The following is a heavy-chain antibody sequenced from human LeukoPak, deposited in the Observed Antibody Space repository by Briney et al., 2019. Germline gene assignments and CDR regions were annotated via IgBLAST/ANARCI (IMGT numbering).Heavy chain of an antibody. D-gene: IGHD3-9*01. CDR2: IYHSGST. Sequence: PSETLSLTCTVSGYSISSGYYWGWIRPPPGKGLEWIGSIYHSGSTYYNPSLKSRVTISVDTSKNQFSLKLSSVTAADTAVYYCASSNFDWLVYFDYWGQGTLVTVSS. J-gene: IGHJ4*02. CDR1: GYSISSGYY. CDR3: ASSNFDWLVYFDY. V-gene: IGHV4-38-2*02.